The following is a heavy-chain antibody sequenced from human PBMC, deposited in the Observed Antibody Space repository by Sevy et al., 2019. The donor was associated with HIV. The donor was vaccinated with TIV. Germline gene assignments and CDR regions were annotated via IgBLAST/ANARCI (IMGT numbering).Heavy chain of an antibody. CDR3: ARDRVAYGDYYFDY. V-gene: IGHV3-53*01. D-gene: IGHD4-17*01. CDR1: GFTFSSYW. CDR2: IYSGGST. J-gene: IGHJ4*02. Sequence: GGSLRLSCAASGFTFSSYWMSWVRQAPGKGLEWVSVIYSGGSTYYADSVKGRFTISRDNSKNTLYLQMNSLRAEDTAVYYCARDRVAYGDYYFDYWGQGTLVTVSS.